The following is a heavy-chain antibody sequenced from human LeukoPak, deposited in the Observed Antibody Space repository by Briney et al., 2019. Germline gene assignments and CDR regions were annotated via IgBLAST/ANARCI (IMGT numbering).Heavy chain of an antibody. CDR1: GFTFSSYA. CDR3: AREKDSSSWGDFDY. V-gene: IGHV3-30-3*01. CDR2: ISYDGSNK. D-gene: IGHD6-13*01. J-gene: IGHJ4*02. Sequence: GGSLRLSCAASGFTFSSYAMHWVRQAPGKGLEWVAVISYDGSNKYYADSVKGRFTISRDNSKNTLYLQMNSLRAEDTAVYYCAREKDSSSWGDFDYWAREPWSPSPQ.